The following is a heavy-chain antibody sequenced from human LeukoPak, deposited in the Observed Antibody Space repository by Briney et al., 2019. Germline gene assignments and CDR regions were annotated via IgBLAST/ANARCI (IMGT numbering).Heavy chain of an antibody. CDR3: AREAYYDSSGRLEGAFDI. CDR2: INHSGST. CDR1: GGSFSGYY. J-gene: IGHJ3*02. Sequence: SETLSLTCAVYGGSFSGYYWSWIRQPPGKGLEWIGEINHSGSTNYNPSLKSPVTISVDTSKNQFSLKLNSVTAADTAVYYCAREAYYDSSGRLEGAFDIWGQGTMVTVSS. D-gene: IGHD3-22*01. V-gene: IGHV4-34*01.